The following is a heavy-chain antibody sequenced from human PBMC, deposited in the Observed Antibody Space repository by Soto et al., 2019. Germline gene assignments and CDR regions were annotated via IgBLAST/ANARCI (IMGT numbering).Heavy chain of an antibody. J-gene: IGHJ2*01. V-gene: IGHV4-30-4*01. CDR2: IYYSGST. CDR3: ARGGLEYSSSSVNWYFDL. D-gene: IGHD6-6*01. Sequence: QVQLQESGPGLVKPSQTLSLTCTVSGGSISSGDYYWSCIRQPPGKGLEWIGYIYYSGSTYYNPSLKSRVTISVDTSKNQFSLKLSSVTAADTAVYYCARGGLEYSSSSVNWYFDLWGRGTLVTVSS. CDR1: GGSISSGDYY.